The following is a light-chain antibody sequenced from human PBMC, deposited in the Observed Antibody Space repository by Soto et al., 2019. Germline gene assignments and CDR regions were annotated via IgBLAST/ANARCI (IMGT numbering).Light chain of an antibody. Sequence: EIVLTQSPATLSLSPGERATLSCRASQSVSRYLAWYQQKPGQAPRLLIYGASTRATGIPARFSGSGSGTEFTLTISSLQSEDFAVYYCQQYNNWPGFGQGTKVDIK. CDR3: QQYNNWPG. J-gene: IGKJ1*01. CDR1: QSVSRY. V-gene: IGKV3-15*01. CDR2: GAS.